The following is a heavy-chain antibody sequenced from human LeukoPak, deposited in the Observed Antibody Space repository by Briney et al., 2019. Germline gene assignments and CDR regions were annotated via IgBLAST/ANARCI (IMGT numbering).Heavy chain of an antibody. V-gene: IGHV3-11*04. Sequence: GGSLRLSCAASGFTFSDYYMSWIRQAPGKGLGWVSYISSSGSTIYYADSVKGRFTISRDNSKNSLYLQMNSLSAEDTAVYYYATELESQGRTPGNAFDIYCQGPMVTVSS. CDR3: ATELESQGRTPGNAFDI. CDR2: ISSSGSTI. D-gene: IGHD3-3*01. J-gene: IGHJ3*02. CDR1: GFTFSDYY.